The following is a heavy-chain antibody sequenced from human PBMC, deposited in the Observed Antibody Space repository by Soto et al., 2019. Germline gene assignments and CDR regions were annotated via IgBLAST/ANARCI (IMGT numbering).Heavy chain of an antibody. CDR3: AREVTVFGVIIPTPMDV. Sequence: GGSLRLSCGASGFTFSGYEMNWVRQAPGKGLEWISYISGSGTTIYYADSVKGRFTISRDNAKKSLYLQMNSLRAEDTAVYYCAREVTVFGVIIPTPMDVWRQVTTVTVSS. J-gene: IGHJ6*02. V-gene: IGHV3-48*03. CDR1: GFTFSGYE. D-gene: IGHD3-3*01. CDR2: ISGSGTTI.